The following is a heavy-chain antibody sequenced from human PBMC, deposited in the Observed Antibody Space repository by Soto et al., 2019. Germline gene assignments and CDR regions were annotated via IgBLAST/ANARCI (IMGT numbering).Heavy chain of an antibody. D-gene: IGHD3-10*01. V-gene: IGHV3-48*03. Sequence: EVQLVESGGGLVQPGGSLRLSCAASGFTFRNYEMNWVRQAPGKWLEWISYISNGASSIEYADSVKGRFTVSRDNAKNLLYLQMTSLRVEDTAVYFCGRVSSASGTFGWLDPWGQGTLVTVSS. CDR3: GRVSSASGTFGWLDP. J-gene: IGHJ5*02. CDR2: ISNGASSI. CDR1: GFTFRNYE.